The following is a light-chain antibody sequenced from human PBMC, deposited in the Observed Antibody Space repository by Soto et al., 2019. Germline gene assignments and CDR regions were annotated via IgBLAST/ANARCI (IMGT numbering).Light chain of an antibody. V-gene: IGLV2-14*01. CDR3: SSCSCASSLLVL. CDR2: GVT. Sequence: QSALTQPASVSGSPGQSVTISCTGTSSDVGGYNYVSWYQQHPGIAPKLLIYGVTNRPSGVSTRFSGSKSGNTASLTISGLQLEDEAEYHCSSCSCASSLLVLFGAGTKLTVL. CDR1: SSDVGGYNY. J-gene: IGLJ1*01.